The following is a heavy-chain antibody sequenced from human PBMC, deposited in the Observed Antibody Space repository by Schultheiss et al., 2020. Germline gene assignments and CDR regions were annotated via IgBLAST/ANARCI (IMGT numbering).Heavy chain of an antibody. CDR2: IYPGDSDT. J-gene: IGHJ4*02. V-gene: IGHV5-51*01. Sequence: GGSLRLSCKGSGYRFTSYWIGWVRQMPGKGLEWMGIIYPGDSDTRYSPSFQGQVTISVDKSINTAYLQWSGLKASDTATYYCARRYAGYNSRIDSWGQGTLVTVSS. CDR3: ARRYAGYNSRIDS. D-gene: IGHD5-24*01. CDR1: GYRFTSYW.